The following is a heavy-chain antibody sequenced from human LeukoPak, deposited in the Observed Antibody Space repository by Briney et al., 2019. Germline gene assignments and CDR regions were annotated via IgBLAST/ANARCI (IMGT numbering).Heavy chain of an antibody. CDR2: ISRSSSNI. Sequence: GGSLRLSCAASGFKFSADYMSWIRQPPGKGLEWIAYISRSSSNIWSAASVRGRFSISRDNAKNSLFLQMDSLRVDDTAVYYCVRDVGGDYVPQRFETWGHGTLVIVSS. V-gene: IGHV3-11*01. CDR1: GFKFSADY. J-gene: IGHJ5*01. D-gene: IGHD3-10*02. CDR3: VRDVGGDYVPQRFET.